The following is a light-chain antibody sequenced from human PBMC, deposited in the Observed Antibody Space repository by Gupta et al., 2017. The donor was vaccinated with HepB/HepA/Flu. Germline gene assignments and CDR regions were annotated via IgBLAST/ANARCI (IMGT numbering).Light chain of an antibody. Sequence: DIQLTQSPSSLSASVGDRVIITCRASQDIRNYLDWYQQKPGKVPNLLIYTASNLQSGVPSRFSGSESGTHFTLTISSLQPEDVATYYCQQDNSVPFTFGHGTKVDI. CDR2: TAS. CDR3: QQDNSVPFT. J-gene: IGKJ3*01. CDR1: QDIRNY. V-gene: IGKV1-27*01.